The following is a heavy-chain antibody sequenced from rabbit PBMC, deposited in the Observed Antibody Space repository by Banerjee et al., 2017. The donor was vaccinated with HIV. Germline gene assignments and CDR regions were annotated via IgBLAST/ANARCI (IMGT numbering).Heavy chain of an antibody. Sequence: ASGFSFSNKCVMCWVRQAPGKGLEWIGCINTSSGNTVYATWAKGRFTISKTSSTTVTLKMNSLTAADTATYFCARWYIFYGMDLWGPGTLVTVS. D-gene: IGHD1-1*01. CDR2: INTSSGNT. CDR1: GFSFSNKCV. J-gene: IGHJ6*01. CDR3: ARWYIFYGMDL. V-gene: IGHV1S40*01.